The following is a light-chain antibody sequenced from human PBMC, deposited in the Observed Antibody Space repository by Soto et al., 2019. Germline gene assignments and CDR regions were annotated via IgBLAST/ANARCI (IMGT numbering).Light chain of an antibody. J-gene: IGKJ1*01. CDR1: QSVRSSY. CDR3: QQYGSSPWT. Sequence: DIVLTQSPGTLSLSPGERATLSCRASQSVRSSYLAWYQHKPGQAPRLLIYAASSRAPGNPNRFSGSGSGTDFTLTISRLEPEDFAVYYCQQYGSSPWTFGQGTKVEIK. CDR2: AAS. V-gene: IGKV3-20*01.